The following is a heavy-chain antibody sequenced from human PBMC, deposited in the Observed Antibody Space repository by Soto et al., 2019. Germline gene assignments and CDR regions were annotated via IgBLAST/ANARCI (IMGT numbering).Heavy chain of an antibody. CDR2: ISYDGSKK. CDR1: GFTFSSYA. J-gene: IGHJ5*02. D-gene: IGHD4-17*01. CDR3: ARDRQIYGGTKWFDP. V-gene: IGHV3-30-3*01. Sequence: GGSLRLSCAASGFTFSSYAMHWVRQAPGKGLEWVALISYDGSKKYYADSVKGRFTISRDNSKNTLYLQMNSLRAEDTAVYFCARDRQIYGGTKWFDPWGQGTLVTVSS.